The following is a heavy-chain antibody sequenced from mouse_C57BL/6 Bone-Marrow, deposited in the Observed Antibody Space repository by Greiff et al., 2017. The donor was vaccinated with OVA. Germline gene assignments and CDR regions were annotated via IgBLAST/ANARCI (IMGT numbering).Heavy chain of an antibody. CDR3: ARGLYYEYAY. V-gene: IGHV1-19*01. J-gene: IGHJ2*01. CDR1: GYTFTDYY. D-gene: IGHD2-4*01. CDR2: INPYNGGT. Sequence: VQLQQSGPVLVKPGASVKMSCKASGYTFTDYYMNWVKQSHGKSLEWIGVINPYNGGTSYNQKFKGKATLTVDKSSSTAYMELNSLTSEDSAVYYSARGLYYEYAYWGQGTTLTVSS.